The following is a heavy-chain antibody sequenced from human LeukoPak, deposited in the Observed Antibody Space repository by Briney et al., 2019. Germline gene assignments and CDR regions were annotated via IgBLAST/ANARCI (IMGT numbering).Heavy chain of an antibody. CDR3: ARDADDYGGKGGSDY. V-gene: IGHV1-2*02. CDR2: INPNSGGT. D-gene: IGHD4-23*01. Sequence: ASVKVSCKASGYTFTGYYMHWVRQAPGQGLEWMGWINPNSGGTNYAQKFQGRVTMTRDTSISTAYMELSRLRSDDTAVYYCARDADDYGGKGGSDYWGQGTLVTVSS. CDR1: GYTFTGYY. J-gene: IGHJ4*02.